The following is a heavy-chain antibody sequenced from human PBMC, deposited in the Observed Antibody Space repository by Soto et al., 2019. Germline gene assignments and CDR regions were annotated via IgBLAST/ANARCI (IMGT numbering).Heavy chain of an antibody. D-gene: IGHD5-12*01. CDR3: ARDPGYSNYDLDH. Sequence: QVQLVESGGGVVQPGRSLRLSCVASGFTFSSHAMHWVRQAPGKGLVWVAVIWYDGRKKYYADSVKGRFTVARDDSKKTLYMQMNSLRVEDTAVYYCARDPGYSNYDLDHWGQGTLVTVSP. CDR2: IWYDGRKK. V-gene: IGHV3-33*01. CDR1: GFTFSSHA. J-gene: IGHJ4*02.